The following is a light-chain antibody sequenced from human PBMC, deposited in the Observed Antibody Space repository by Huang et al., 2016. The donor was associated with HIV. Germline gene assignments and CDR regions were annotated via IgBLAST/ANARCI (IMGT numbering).Light chain of an antibody. CDR2: AAS. Sequence: DIQMTQSPSAISASVGDRVTITCRASQDISNYLALFQQKPGKVPKRLIYAASSLQNAVPSRFSGSGSGTEFTLTINSLHPEDFATYFCLRYNTYPRTFGGGTKVEIK. CDR1: QDISNY. V-gene: IGKV1-17*03. CDR3: LRYNTYPRT. J-gene: IGKJ4*01.